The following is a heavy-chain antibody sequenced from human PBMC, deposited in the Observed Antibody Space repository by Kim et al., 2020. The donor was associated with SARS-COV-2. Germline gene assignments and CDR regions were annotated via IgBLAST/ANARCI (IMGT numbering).Heavy chain of an antibody. V-gene: IGHV4-34*01. CDR2: INHSGST. Sequence: SETLSLTCAVYGGSFSGYYWSWIRQPPGKGLEWIGEINHSGSTNYNPSLKSRVTISVDTSKNQFSLKLSSVTAADTAVYYCARYRRRGGWYGYYFDYWGQGTLVTVSS. D-gene: IGHD6-19*01. J-gene: IGHJ4*02. CDR1: GGSFSGYY. CDR3: ARYRRRGGWYGYYFDY.